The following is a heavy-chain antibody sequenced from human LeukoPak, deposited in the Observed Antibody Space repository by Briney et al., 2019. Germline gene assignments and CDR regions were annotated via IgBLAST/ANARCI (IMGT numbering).Heavy chain of an antibody. CDR2: INSDASTT. J-gene: IGHJ3*01. Sequence: GGSLRLSCAASGFTFSNYWMHWARQAPGKELVCVSHINSDASTTTYADFVKGRFTISRDNAKNTLYLQINSLGAEDTAVYYCARDYDYPWGSYRYDAFDVWGQGTVVTVSS. V-gene: IGHV3-74*01. CDR3: ARDYDYPWGSYRYDAFDV. CDR1: GFTFSNYW. D-gene: IGHD3-16*02.